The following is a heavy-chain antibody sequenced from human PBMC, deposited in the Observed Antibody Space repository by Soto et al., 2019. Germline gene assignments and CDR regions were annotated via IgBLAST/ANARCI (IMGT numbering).Heavy chain of an antibody. CDR1: GFTFSSYA. V-gene: IGHV3-23*01. D-gene: IGHD3-9*01. Sequence: EVQLLESGGGLVQPGGSLRLSCAASGFTFSSYAMSWVRQAPGKGLEWVSAISGSGGSTYYADSVKGRFTISRDNSKNTLYLQMNSLRAEDTAVYYCAKVIGRYFDWLPTSRYYFDYWGQGTLVTVSS. CDR2: ISGSGGST. CDR3: AKVIGRYFDWLPTSRYYFDY. J-gene: IGHJ4*02.